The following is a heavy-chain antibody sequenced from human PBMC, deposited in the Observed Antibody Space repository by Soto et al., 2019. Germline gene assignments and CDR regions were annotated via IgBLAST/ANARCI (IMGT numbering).Heavy chain of an antibody. Sequence: QVQLGQSGAEVKKPGSSVKVSCKASGGTFSNYVVNWVRQAPGQGLEWMGRIIPISGAANYAQKFQGRVTITADKSTRTSYMELSSLRSEDTAVYYCARDMTRTVVPYFDFWGLGTLVTVSS. CDR2: IIPISGAA. J-gene: IGHJ4*02. CDR1: GGTFSNYV. D-gene: IGHD1-7*01. V-gene: IGHV1-69*06. CDR3: ARDMTRTVVPYFDF.